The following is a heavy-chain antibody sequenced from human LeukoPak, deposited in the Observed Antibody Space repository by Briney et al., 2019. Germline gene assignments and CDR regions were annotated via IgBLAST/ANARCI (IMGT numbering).Heavy chain of an antibody. J-gene: IGHJ5*02. D-gene: IGHD3-22*01. Sequence: GASVTVSCKASGYTFTNYYMHWVRQAPGQGLEWMGVIDPSAGSTTYAQKFQGRVTMTRDTATSTVYMELSSLRSEDTAVYYCARGKLSYYYTNWFDPWGQGTLVTVSS. V-gene: IGHV1-46*01. CDR2: IDPSAGST. CDR1: GYTFTNYY. CDR3: ARGKLSYYYTNWFDP.